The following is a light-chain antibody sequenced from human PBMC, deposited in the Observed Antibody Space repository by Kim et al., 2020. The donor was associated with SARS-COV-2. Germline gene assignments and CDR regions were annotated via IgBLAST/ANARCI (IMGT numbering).Light chain of an antibody. Sequence: SYELTQPPSVSVSPGQTASITCSGDKLGDKYACWYQQKPGQSPVLVIYHDSKRPSGIPERFSGSNSGNTATLTLSGTQAMDEADYYCQAWDSSLRVFGG. CDR2: HDS. CDR1: KLGDKY. J-gene: IGLJ3*02. CDR3: QAWDSSLRV. V-gene: IGLV3-1*01.